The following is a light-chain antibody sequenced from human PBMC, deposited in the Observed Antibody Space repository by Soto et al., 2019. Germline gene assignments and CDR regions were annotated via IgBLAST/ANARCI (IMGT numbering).Light chain of an antibody. CDR1: SSDVGGYNY. J-gene: IGLJ3*02. CDR2: EVI. V-gene: IGLV2-14*01. Sequence: QSALTQPASVSGSPGQSITISCTGTSSDVGGYNYVSWYQHHPGKAPKLLLYEVIYRPSGVSNRFSGSKSGNTASLTISGLQAEDGADYYCSSYSSSTTLVFGGGTKLTVL. CDR3: SSYSSSTTLV.